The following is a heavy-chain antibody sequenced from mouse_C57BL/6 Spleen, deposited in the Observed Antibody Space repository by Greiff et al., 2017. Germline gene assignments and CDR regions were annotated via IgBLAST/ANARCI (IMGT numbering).Heavy chain of an antibody. CDR2: INPYNGGT. V-gene: IGHV1-19*01. Sequence: EVQLQPSGPVLVKPGASVTMSCKASGYTFPDYYMNWVKQSHGKSLEWIGVINPYNGGTSYNQKFKGKATLTVDKSSSTAYMELNSLTSEDSAVYYCARAAYFDYWGQGTTLTVSS. CDR3: ARAAYFDY. J-gene: IGHJ2*01. CDR1: GYTFPDYY. D-gene: IGHD1-2*01.